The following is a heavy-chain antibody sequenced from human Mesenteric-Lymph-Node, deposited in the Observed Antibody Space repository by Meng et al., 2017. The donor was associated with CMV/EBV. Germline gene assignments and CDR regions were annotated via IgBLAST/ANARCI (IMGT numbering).Heavy chain of an antibody. D-gene: IGHD2-2*01. CDR3: ASWGAMRSSRSDFEN. CDR2: IKQDGSEK. Sequence: GGSLRLSCAASGFTFSSYWMTWVRQAPGKGLEWVANIKQDGSEKYYVDSVKGRFTISRDNAKNSLYLRMDSLRAEDTAVYYCASWGAMRSSRSDFENWGQGTLVTVSS. J-gene: IGHJ4*02. CDR1: GFTFSSYW. V-gene: IGHV3-7*01.